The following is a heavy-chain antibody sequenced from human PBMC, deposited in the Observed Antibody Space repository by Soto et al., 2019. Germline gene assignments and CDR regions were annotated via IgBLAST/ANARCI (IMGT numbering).Heavy chain of an antibody. V-gene: IGHV1-58*02. CDR2: IVVGSGNT. Sequence: ASVKVSCKASGFTFTSSAMQWVRQARGQRLEWIGWIVVGSGNTNYAQKFQERVTITRDMSTSTAYMELSSLRSEDTAVYYCALPPDYDILTGRGHHSNWFDPWGQGTLVTVSS. D-gene: IGHD3-9*01. CDR3: ALPPDYDILTGRGHHSNWFDP. CDR1: GFTFTSSA. J-gene: IGHJ5*02.